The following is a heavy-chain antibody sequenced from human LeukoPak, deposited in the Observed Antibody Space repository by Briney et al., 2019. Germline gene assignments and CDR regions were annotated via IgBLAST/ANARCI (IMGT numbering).Heavy chain of an antibody. CDR2: ISDDGSGT. CDR3: AKLHAAGS. J-gene: IGHJ5*02. V-gene: IGHV3-23*01. D-gene: IGHD6-13*01. Sequence: GGPLRLSCAASGFTFSDYAMSWVRQAPGQGLEWVSTISDDGSGTYYADSVKGRFTISRDNSKNTLFLQINSLRAEDSAVYYCAKLHAAGSWGQGTLVTVSS. CDR1: GFTFSDYA.